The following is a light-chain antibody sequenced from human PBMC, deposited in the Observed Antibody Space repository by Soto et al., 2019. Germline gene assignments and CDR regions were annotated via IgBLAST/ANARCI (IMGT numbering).Light chain of an antibody. Sequence: DIQMTQSPSTLSASVGDRVTITCRASQSISSWLAWYQQKPGKAPKLLIYKASSLESGVPSRFNGSASGTEFTLTISSLQPDDSATYYCQQYNSFWTFGQGTKVEIK. J-gene: IGKJ1*01. CDR1: QSISSW. CDR3: QQYNSFWT. V-gene: IGKV1-5*03. CDR2: KAS.